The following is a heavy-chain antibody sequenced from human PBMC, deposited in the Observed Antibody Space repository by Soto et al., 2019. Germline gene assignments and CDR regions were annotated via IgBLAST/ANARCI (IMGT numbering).Heavy chain of an antibody. D-gene: IGHD3-22*01. CDR1: GFTVSSNY. J-gene: IGHJ4*02. CDR2: IYSGGST. V-gene: IGHV3-66*01. CDR3: ARDRALYYYDSSGYYDY. Sequence: XGSLRLSCAASGFTVSSNYMIWVRQAPGKGLEWVSVIYSGGSTYYADSVKGRFTISRDNSKNTLYLQMNSLRAEETAVYYCARDRALYYYDSSGYYDYWGQGTLVTVS.